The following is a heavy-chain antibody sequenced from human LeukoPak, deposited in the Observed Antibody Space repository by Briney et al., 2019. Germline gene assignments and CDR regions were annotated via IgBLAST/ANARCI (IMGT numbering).Heavy chain of an antibody. Sequence: GALVTVSCKASGYTFTSYYMHWVRQAPGQGLEWMGIINPSGGSTSYAQKFQGRVTMTRDTSTSTVYMELSSLRSEDTAVYYCARGRDYYDSSGYVFDYWGQGTLVTVSS. CDR3: ARGRDYYDSSGYVFDY. CDR1: GYTFTSYY. J-gene: IGHJ4*02. CDR2: INPSGGST. D-gene: IGHD3-22*01. V-gene: IGHV1-46*01.